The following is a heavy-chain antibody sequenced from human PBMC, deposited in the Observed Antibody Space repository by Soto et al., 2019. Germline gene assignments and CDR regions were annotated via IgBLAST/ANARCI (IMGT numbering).Heavy chain of an antibody. CDR2: INAGNGNT. Sequence: ASVKVSCKASGYTFTNYVMHWVRQAPGQRLEWMGWINAGNGNTKYSQKFQGRVTITRDTSASTAYMELSSLRSEDTAVYYCARTKAAAGSPPRYWGQGTLVTVSS. CDR3: ARTKAAAGSPPRY. CDR1: GYTFTNYV. V-gene: IGHV1-3*01. J-gene: IGHJ4*02. D-gene: IGHD6-13*01.